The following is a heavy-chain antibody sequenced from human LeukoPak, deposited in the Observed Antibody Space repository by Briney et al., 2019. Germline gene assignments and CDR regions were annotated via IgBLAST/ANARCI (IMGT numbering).Heavy chain of an antibody. Sequence: PSETLSLTCTVSGGSISSYYWSGIRQPPGKGLEWIGYIYYSGSTNYNPSLKSRVTISVDTSKNQFSLKLTSVTAADTAVYYCARQGTAKYWYFDLWGRGTLVTVSS. CDR1: GGSISSYY. J-gene: IGHJ2*01. CDR2: IYYSGST. D-gene: IGHD2-21*02. V-gene: IGHV4-59*08. CDR3: ARQGTAKYWYFDL.